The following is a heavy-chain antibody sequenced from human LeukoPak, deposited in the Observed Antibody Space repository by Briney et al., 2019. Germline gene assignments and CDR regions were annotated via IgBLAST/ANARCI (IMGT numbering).Heavy chain of an antibody. CDR1: GFTVSSSY. CDR3: ARDRAEAGNGSWFDP. D-gene: IGHD6-19*01. Sequence: GGSLRLSCAASGFTVSSSYMSWVRQAPGKGLEWVSIIYSGGRTKYAESLKGRFNIFRDNSKNSVYLQMNSLRPEDTAVYYCARDRAEAGNGSWFDPWGQGTLVTVSS. V-gene: IGHV3-53*01. CDR2: IYSGGRT. J-gene: IGHJ5*02.